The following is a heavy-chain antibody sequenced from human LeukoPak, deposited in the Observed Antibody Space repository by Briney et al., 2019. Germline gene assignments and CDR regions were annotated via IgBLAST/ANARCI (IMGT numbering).Heavy chain of an antibody. V-gene: IGHV3-23*01. Sequence: GGSLRLSCAASGFTFSTYWMTWVRQAPGKGLEWVSAISSTGSSTYYADSIQGRFSISRDNSKNTLYIQMNSLKAEDTAVYYCSLTVFRLGYTDRPFDSWGQGTLVTVSS. CDR2: ISSTGSST. J-gene: IGHJ4*02. D-gene: IGHD2-2*02. CDR1: GFTFSTYW. CDR3: SLTVFRLGYTDRPFDS.